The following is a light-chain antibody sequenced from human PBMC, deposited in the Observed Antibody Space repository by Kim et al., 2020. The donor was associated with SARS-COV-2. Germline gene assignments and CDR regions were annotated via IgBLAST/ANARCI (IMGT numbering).Light chain of an antibody. CDR2: GVS. Sequence: EIVMTQSPATLSVSLGERATLSCRASESVETYLAWYQQKPGQAPRLLIYGVSTRATGIPARFSGSGSGTDFTVTISSLQSEDAAVYYCQQHNRWPLTFGGGTKLEI. V-gene: IGKV3-15*01. J-gene: IGKJ4*01. CDR3: QQHNRWPLT. CDR1: ESVETY.